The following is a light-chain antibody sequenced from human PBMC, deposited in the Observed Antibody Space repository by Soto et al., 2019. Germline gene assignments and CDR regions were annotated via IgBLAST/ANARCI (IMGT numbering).Light chain of an antibody. J-gene: IGKJ1*01. CDR3: QQYNNWWT. CDR1: QSVSSN. V-gene: IGKV3-15*01. CDR2: GAS. Sequence: EIVMTQSPATQSVSPGERATLSCRASQSVSSNLAWYQQKPGQAPRLLISGASTRATGIPARFSGSGSGTEFTLTISSLQSEDFAVYYCQQYNNWWTFGQGTKVEIK.